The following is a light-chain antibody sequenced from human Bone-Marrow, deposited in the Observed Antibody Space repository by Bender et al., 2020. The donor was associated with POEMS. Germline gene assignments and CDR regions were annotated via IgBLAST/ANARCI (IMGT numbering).Light chain of an antibody. CDR1: KSNIGNGV. J-gene: IGLJ3*02. CDR2: SDN. CDR3: AAWDDSVNGRV. V-gene: IGLV1-44*01. Sequence: GSPGQSVTISCSGSKSNIGNGVVIWYQHISGTAPKLLIYSDNLRPSGVPDRFSGSKSGTSASLAIIGLRSDDEADYYCAAWDDSVNGRVFGGGTKLTVL.